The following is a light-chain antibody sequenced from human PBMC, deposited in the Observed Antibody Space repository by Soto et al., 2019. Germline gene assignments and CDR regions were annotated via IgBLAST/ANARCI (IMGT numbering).Light chain of an antibody. CDR3: QQSYSTPQT. CDR2: AAS. Sequence: DIQMTQSPATLSASVGDRVTITCRASQSISSYLTWYQQKPGKAPKLLIYAASSLHSGVPSRFSGSGSGTDFTLTISSLQPEDFATYYCQQSYSTPQTFGQGTKVDIK. CDR1: QSISSY. V-gene: IGKV1-39*01. J-gene: IGKJ1*01.